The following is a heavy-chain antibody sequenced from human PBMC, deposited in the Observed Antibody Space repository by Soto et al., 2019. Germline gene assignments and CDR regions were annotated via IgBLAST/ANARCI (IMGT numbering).Heavy chain of an antibody. V-gene: IGHV3-23*01. D-gene: IGHD1-1*01. J-gene: IGHJ4*02. CDR1: GFTFNMYA. CDR3: ARTITGFFWAGAY. Sequence: EVQLLESGGGLAQPGGSLRLSCAASGFTFNMYAMSWVRQAPGKGLEWVSAIGGSGDNTYYADFVKGRFTISRDNSKNTLYLQMDSLRAEDTAIYYCARTITGFFWAGAYWGQGTLVTVSS. CDR2: IGGSGDNT.